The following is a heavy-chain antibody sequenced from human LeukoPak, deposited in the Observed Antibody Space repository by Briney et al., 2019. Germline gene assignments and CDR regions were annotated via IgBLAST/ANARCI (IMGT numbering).Heavy chain of an antibody. CDR3: ARGSSRIRRFGELTDY. CDR1: GYTFTSYY. Sequence: ASVKVSCKASGYTFTSYYMHWVRQAPGQGLEWMGIISPSGGSTSYAQKFQGRVTMTRDTSTSTVYMELSSLRSEDTAVYYCARGSSRIRRFGELTDYWGQGTLVTVSS. V-gene: IGHV1-46*01. CDR2: ISPSGGST. J-gene: IGHJ4*02. D-gene: IGHD3-10*01.